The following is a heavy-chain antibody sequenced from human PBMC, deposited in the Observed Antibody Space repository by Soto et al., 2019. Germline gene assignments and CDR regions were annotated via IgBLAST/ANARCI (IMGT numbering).Heavy chain of an antibody. CDR2: ISNDGSNK. J-gene: IGHJ4*02. Sequence: QVQLVESGGGVVQPGKSLRLSCAASGFTFSSYGMHWVRQAPGKGLEWVAVISNDGSNKYYADSVKGRLIISRDSSENTLYLQMNSLRTEDTAVYYCAKGRGAHGYSPVEYWGQGTLVTVSS. CDR1: GFTFSSYG. V-gene: IGHV3-30*18. CDR3: AKGRGAHGYSPVEY. D-gene: IGHD5-18*01.